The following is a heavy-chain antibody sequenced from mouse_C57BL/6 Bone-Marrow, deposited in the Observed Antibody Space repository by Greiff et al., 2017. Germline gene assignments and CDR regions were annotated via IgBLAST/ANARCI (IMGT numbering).Heavy chain of an antibody. CDR3: ARDGAQATFAY. CDR1: GYTFTDYY. Sequence: VQLQQSGAELVRPGASVKLSCKASGYTFTDYYINWVKQRPGQGLEWIARIYPGSGNTYYNEKFKGKATLTAEKSSSTAYMQLSSLTSEDSAVYFCARDGAQATFAYWGQGTLVTVSA. V-gene: IGHV1-76*01. D-gene: IGHD3-2*02. CDR2: IYPGSGNT. J-gene: IGHJ3*01.